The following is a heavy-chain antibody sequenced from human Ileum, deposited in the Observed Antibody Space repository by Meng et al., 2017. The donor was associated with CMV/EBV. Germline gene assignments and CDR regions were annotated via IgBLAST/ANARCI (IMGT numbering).Heavy chain of an antibody. CDR1: GGSFSGYY. D-gene: IGHD3-22*01. CDR2: MNHSEST. V-gene: IGHV4-34*01. CDR3: ARGRFDYYDSSGPPNY. J-gene: IGHJ4*02. Sequence: SETLSLTCAVYGGSFSGYYWSWIRQPPGKGLEWIGEMNHSESTNYNPSLKSRVTISVDTSKNQFSLTLSSVTAADTAVYYCARGRFDYYDSSGPPNYWGQGTLVTVSS.